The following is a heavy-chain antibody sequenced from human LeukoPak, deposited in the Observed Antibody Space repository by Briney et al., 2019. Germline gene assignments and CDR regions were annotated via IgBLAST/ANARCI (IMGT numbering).Heavy chain of an antibody. CDR2: IHYKVST. V-gene: IGHV4-59*08. J-gene: IGHJ4*02. CDR1: GDSINGHY. Sequence: KSSETLSLTCTISGDSINGHYWSWIRQPPRKRLEWIGDIHYKVSTNYNLSLNSRVTISVDTSKNHLSLNVTSVLAAHTPIYYFARRDTGWNYCDYWGQGILVTVSS. D-gene: IGHD6-19*01. CDR3: ARRDTGWNYCDY.